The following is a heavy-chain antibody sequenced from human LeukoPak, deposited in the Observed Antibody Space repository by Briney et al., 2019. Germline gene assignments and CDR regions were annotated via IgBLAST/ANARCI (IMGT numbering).Heavy chain of an antibody. CDR2: ITKYDGRL. Sequence: GGSLRLSRAVSGFGVHTFAMSWVRQAPGKGLEWLASITKYDGRLYYADSVRGRFTISRDTSQNELYLQMNSLRVDDSAIYYCAEDHSADGWPTFEYWGRGTLVTVSS. CDR1: GFGVHTFA. D-gene: IGHD5-24*01. CDR3: AEDHSADGWPTFEY. J-gene: IGHJ4*02. V-gene: IGHV3-23*01.